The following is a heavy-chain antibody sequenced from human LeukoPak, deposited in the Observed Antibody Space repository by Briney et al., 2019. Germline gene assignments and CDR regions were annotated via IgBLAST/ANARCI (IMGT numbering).Heavy chain of an antibody. Sequence: PGGSPRLSCAASGFTFNGFWMSWVRQAPEKGLERVANIKQDGSDIYYLGSVRGRFTISRDNAMNSLYLQMNSLRAEDTAVYYCTRDALYGDPSYYYMDVWGKGTTVTVSS. CDR3: TRDALYGDPSYYYMDV. V-gene: IGHV3-7*01. J-gene: IGHJ6*03. CDR1: GFTFNGFW. CDR2: IKQDGSDI. D-gene: IGHD4-17*01.